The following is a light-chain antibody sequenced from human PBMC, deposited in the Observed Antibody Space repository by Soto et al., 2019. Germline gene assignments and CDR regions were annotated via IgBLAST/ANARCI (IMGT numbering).Light chain of an antibody. V-gene: IGKV1-5*01. J-gene: IGKJ5*01. CDR1: QSISSW. CDR3: QQYNSYPIT. Sequence: DIKMTQSPATLSASVGDRVTITCRASQSISSWLAWYQQKPGKAPKLLIYDASNLESGVPSRFSGSGSGTEFTLTISSLQPDDFATYYCQQYNSYPITFGQGTLLEIK. CDR2: DAS.